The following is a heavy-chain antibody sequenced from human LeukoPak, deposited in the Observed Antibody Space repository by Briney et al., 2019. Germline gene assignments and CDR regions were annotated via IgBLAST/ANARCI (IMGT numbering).Heavy chain of an antibody. CDR2: IHQSGSA. CDR3: ARRNYYDSTGYYNN. D-gene: IGHD3-22*01. Sequence: SETLSLTCAVSGGSISSDNWWCWVRQPPGKGLEWVGEIHQSGSANYNPSLKSRVTITVDKSKSQFSLKLGSVTAADTAVYYCARRNYYDSTGYYNNWGRGTLVTVSS. V-gene: IGHV4-4*02. J-gene: IGHJ4*02. CDR1: GGSISSDNW.